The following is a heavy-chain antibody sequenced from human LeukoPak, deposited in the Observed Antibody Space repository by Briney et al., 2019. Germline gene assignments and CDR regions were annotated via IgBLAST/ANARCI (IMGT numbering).Heavy chain of an antibody. CDR3: AKDRGYVVVPAAHRD. J-gene: IGHJ4*02. D-gene: IGHD2-2*01. V-gene: IGHV3-53*01. Sequence: GGSLRLSCAASGFTVSSNYMSWVRQAPGKGLEWVSVIYSGGSTYYADSVKGRFTISRDNSKNTLYLQMNSLRAEDTAVYYCAKDRGYVVVPAAHRDWGQGTLVTVSS. CDR1: GFTVSSNY. CDR2: IYSGGST.